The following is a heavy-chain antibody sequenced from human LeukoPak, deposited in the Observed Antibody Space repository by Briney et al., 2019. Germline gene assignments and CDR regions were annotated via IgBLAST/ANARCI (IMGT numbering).Heavy chain of an antibody. CDR3: ARGLHGDYAVWFDP. V-gene: IGHV1-2*02. CDR1: GYTFTGYY. D-gene: IGHD4-17*01. CDR2: INPNSGGT. Sequence: ASVKVSCKASGYTFTGYYMHWVRQAPGQGLEWMGWINPNSGGTNYAQKFQGRVTMTRDTSISTAYMELSSLRSEDTAVYYCARGLHGDYAVWFDPWGQGTLVTVSS. J-gene: IGHJ5*02.